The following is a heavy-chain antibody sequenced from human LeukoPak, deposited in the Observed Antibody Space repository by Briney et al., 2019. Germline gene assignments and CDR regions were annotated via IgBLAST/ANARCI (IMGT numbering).Heavy chain of an antibody. J-gene: IGHJ3*02. V-gene: IGHV1-69*06. CDR3: LSMASSDAFDI. D-gene: IGHD2/OR15-2a*01. CDR2: IIPIFGTA. CDR1: GGTFSSYA. Sequence: SVKVSCKASGGTFSSYAISWVRQAPGRGLEWMGRIIPIFGTANYAQKFQGRVTITADKSTSTAYMELSSLRSEDTAVYYCLSMASSDAFDIWGQGTMVTVSS.